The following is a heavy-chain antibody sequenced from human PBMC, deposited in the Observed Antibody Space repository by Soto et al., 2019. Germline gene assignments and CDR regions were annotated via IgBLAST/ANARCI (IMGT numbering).Heavy chain of an antibody. CDR1: GYIFTGYY. Sequence: GASVKVSCKASGYIFTGYYRQWVRQAPGQGLEWMGWINTKTGGTKYAQKFQGRVTMTRDTSINTAYMEVSRLRSDDTAVYYCATDKVAFDMWGQGTMVTVSS. D-gene: IGHD3-9*01. CDR2: INTKTGGT. CDR3: ATDKVAFDM. J-gene: IGHJ3*02. V-gene: IGHV1-2*02.